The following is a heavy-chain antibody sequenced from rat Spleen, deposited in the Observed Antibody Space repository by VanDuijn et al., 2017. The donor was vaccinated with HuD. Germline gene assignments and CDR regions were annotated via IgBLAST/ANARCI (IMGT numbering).Heavy chain of an antibody. CDR1: GFTFSNYY. CDR3: AKLGDYYSSYISWYFDC. V-gene: IGHV5-27*01. J-gene: IGHJ1*01. CDR2: ISTGGGST. D-gene: IGHD1-2*01. Sequence: EVQLVESGGGLVQPGRSLKLSCAASGFTFSNYYMAWVRQAPTKGLEWVAYISTGGGSTYYPDSVKGRFTISRDNAKSTLYLQMDSRRSEDTATYYCAKLGDYYSSYISWYFDCWGPGTMVTVSS.